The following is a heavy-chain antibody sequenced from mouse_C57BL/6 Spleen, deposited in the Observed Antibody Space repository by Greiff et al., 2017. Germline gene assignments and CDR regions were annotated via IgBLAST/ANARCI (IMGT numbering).Heavy chain of an antibody. CDR3: ARGTVVEDD. Sequence: VHLVESGAELVRPGASVKLSCKASGYTFTDYYITWVKQRPGQGLEWIASIYPGSGHTYYNEKFKGKATLTAEKSSSTAYMQLSGLTSEDSAVFCCARGTVVEDDWGKGTTLTVAT. CDR2: IYPGSGHT. D-gene: IGHD1-1*01. J-gene: IGHJ2*01. V-gene: IGHV1-76*01. CDR1: GYTFTDYY.